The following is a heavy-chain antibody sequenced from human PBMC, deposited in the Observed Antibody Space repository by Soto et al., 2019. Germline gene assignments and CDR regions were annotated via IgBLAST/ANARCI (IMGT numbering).Heavy chain of an antibody. Sequence: SQTLSLTCTLSRGSISSFYWSWIRQPPGKGLEWIGSTHYSGSTNYNTSLKSRVTISVDTSKSQFSLKLSSVTAAHTAVYYCVRHRSYRNYYYYYGMDVWGQGTTVTVSS. J-gene: IGHJ6*02. CDR2: THYSGST. CDR1: RGSISSFY. CDR3: VRHRSYRNYYYYYGMDV. V-gene: IGHV4-59*01. D-gene: IGHD3-16*02.